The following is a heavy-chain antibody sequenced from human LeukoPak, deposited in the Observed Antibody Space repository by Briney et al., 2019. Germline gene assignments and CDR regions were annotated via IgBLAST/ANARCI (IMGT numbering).Heavy chain of an antibody. V-gene: IGHV1-69*13. CDR2: IIPIFGTA. Sequence: ASVKVSCKAYGGTFSSYAISWVRQAPGQGLEWMGGIIPIFGTANYAQKFQGRVTITADESTSTAYMELSSLRSEDTAVYYCARDSVAAPLNWFDPWGQGTLVTVSS. D-gene: IGHD6-6*01. J-gene: IGHJ5*02. CDR1: GGTFSSYA. CDR3: ARDSVAAPLNWFDP.